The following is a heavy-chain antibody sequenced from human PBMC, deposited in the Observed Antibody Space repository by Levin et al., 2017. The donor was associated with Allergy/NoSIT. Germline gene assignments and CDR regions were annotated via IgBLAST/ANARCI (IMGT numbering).Heavy chain of an antibody. V-gene: IGHV3-30*18. J-gene: IGHJ3*02. CDR1: GFTFSTYG. Sequence: GESLKISCAASGFTFSTYGMHWVRQAPGKGLEWVSVTSSDESGKDYADSVKGRFTISRDNSKNTLYLQMNSLRAEDTAVYYCAKGLRTTGGIYDAFDIWGRGTMVTVSS. CDR2: TSSDESGK. CDR3: AKGLRTTGGIYDAFDI. D-gene: IGHD1/OR15-1a*01.